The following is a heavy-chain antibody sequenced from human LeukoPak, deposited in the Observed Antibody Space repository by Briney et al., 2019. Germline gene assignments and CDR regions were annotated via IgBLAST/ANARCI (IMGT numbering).Heavy chain of an antibody. CDR3: ARQDIWFGELVV. CDR1: GGSISRSSYY. D-gene: IGHD3-10*01. CDR2: ISDSGST. Sequence: SETLSLTCIVPGGSISRSSYYWGWLRQPPGKGLEWLGTISDSGSTYYSPSLKSRVTISVDTSKNQFSLKLRFVTAADTAVYYCARQDIWFGELVVWGQGTTVTVSS. V-gene: IGHV4-39*01. J-gene: IGHJ6*02.